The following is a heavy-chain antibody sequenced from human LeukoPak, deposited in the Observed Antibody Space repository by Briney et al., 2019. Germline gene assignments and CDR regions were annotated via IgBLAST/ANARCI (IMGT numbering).Heavy chain of an antibody. CDR3: ARHAQTGDDY. CDR2: IYYSGST. Sequence: SETLSLTCTVSGGSISSSSYYWGWIRQPPGKGLEWTGSIYYSGSTYYNPSLKSRVTISVDTSKNQFSLKLSSVTAADTAVYYCARHAQTGDDYWGQGTLVTVSS. V-gene: IGHV4-39*01. CDR1: GGSISSSSYY. J-gene: IGHJ4*02. D-gene: IGHD7-27*01.